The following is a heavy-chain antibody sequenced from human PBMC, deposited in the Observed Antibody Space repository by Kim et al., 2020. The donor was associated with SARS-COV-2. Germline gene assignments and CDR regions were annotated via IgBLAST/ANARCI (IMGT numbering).Heavy chain of an antibody. CDR1: GYTFTSYA. CDR2: INTNTGNP. D-gene: IGHD6-19*01. Sequence: ASVKVSCKASGYTFTSYAMNWVRQAPGQGLEWMGWINTNTGNPTYAQGFTGRFVFSLDTSVSTAYLQISSLKAEDTAVYYCARTPLYLRARIAVAGGGGYWGQGTLVTVSS. J-gene: IGHJ4*02. CDR3: ARTPLYLRARIAVAGGGGY. V-gene: IGHV7-4-1*02.